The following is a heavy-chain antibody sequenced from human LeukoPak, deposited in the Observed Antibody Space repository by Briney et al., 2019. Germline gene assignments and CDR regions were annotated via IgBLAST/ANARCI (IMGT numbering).Heavy chain of an antibody. CDR3: ARGTTGTLGYYYYMDV. V-gene: IGHV4-4*02. D-gene: IGHD1-1*01. Sequence: SETLSLTCAVSGGSISSSNWWSWVRQPPGKGLEWIGEIYHSGSTNYNPSLKSRVTISVDKSKNQFSLKLSSVTAADTAVYYCARGTTGTLGYYYYMDVWGKGTTVTVSS. J-gene: IGHJ6*03. CDR2: IYHSGST. CDR1: GGSISSSNW.